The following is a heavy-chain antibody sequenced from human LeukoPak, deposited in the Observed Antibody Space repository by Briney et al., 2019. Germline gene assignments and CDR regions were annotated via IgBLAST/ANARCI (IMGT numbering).Heavy chain of an antibody. Sequence: GGSLRLSCAASGFTFDDYAMHWVRQAPGKGLEWVSGISWNSGSIGYADSVKGRFTISRDNAKNSLYLQMNSLRAADMALYYCAKGIAAAGPGAFDIWGQGTMVTVSS. J-gene: IGHJ3*02. V-gene: IGHV3-9*03. D-gene: IGHD6-13*01. CDR2: ISWNSGSI. CDR3: AKGIAAAGPGAFDI. CDR1: GFTFDDYA.